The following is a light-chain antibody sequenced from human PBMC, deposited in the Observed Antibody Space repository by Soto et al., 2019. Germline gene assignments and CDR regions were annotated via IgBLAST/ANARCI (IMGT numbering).Light chain of an antibody. CDR3: QQYNNWPPWT. V-gene: IGKV3-15*01. Sequence: EIVMTQSPTTLSGSPGERATLSCRASQSVSSNLAWYQQKPGQAPRLLIYGASTRATGAPARFSGSGSGTEFTLTISSLQSEDFAVYYCQQYNNWPPWTFGQGTKVDIK. CDR1: QSVSSN. J-gene: IGKJ1*01. CDR2: GAS.